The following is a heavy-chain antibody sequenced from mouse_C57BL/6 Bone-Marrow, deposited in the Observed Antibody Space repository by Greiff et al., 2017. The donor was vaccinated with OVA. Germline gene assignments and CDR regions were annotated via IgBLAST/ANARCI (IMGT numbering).Heavy chain of an antibody. CDR2: IYPRSGNT. CDR1: GYTFTSYG. V-gene: IGHV1-81*01. D-gene: IGHD2-3*01. Sequence: VQLQQSGAELARPGASVKLSCKASGYTFTSYGISWVKQRTGQGLEWIGEIYPRSGNTYYNEKFKGKATRTAAKSSSTAYMELRSLTSEDSAVYFCARGDYDYVDYWGQGTTLTVSS. J-gene: IGHJ2*01. CDR3: ARGDYDYVDY.